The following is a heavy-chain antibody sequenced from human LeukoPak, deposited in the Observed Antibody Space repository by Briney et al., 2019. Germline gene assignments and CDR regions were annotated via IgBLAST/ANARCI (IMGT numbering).Heavy chain of an antibody. V-gene: IGHV4-38-2*02. CDR1: GYSISSGYY. CDR2: IYTSGST. J-gene: IGHJ4*02. D-gene: IGHD2-2*02. CDR3: ARGCSSTSCYTGDFDY. Sequence: SETLSLTCTVSGYSISSGYYWGWIRQPPGKGLEWIGRIYTSGSTNYNPSLKSRVTISVDTSKNQFSPKLSSVTAADTAVYYCARGCSSTSCYTGDFDYWGQGTLVTVSS.